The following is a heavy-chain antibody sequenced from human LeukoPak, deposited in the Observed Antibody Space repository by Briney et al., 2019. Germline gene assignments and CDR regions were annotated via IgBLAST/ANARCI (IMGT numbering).Heavy chain of an antibody. CDR2: IYYSGST. J-gene: IGHJ4*02. CDR3: ASHGGYCSGGSCYAIDY. D-gene: IGHD2-15*01. Sequence: SETLSLTCTVSGGSISGSSYYWGWIRQPPGKGLEWIESIYYSGSTYYNPSLKSRVTISVDTSKNQFSLKLSSVTAADTAVYYCASHGGYCSGGSCYAIDYWGQGTLVTVSS. CDR1: GGSISGSSYY. V-gene: IGHV4-39*01.